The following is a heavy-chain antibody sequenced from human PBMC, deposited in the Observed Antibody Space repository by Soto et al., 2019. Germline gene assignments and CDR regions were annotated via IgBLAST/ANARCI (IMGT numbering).Heavy chain of an antibody. J-gene: IGHJ4*02. D-gene: IGHD4-17*01. CDR2: IYYTGST. V-gene: IGHV4-59*01. CDR1: GSSISPFY. Sequence: PSETLSLTCTVSGSSISPFYWSWIRQPPGKGLEWIGYIYYTGSTKYNPSLKSRVTLSLGTSRNQLSLKVSSVTAADTAVYYCTRVGGYYGDYPNFDYWGPGTLVTVSS. CDR3: TRVGGYYGDYPNFDY.